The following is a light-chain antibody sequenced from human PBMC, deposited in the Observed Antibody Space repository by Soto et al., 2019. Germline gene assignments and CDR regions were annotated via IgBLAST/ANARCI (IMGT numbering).Light chain of an antibody. CDR1: QSLVYSNGNTC. CDR2: LVY. J-gene: IGKJ1*01. V-gene: IGKV2-30*01. CDR3: LEGTFCPST. Sequence: DVVLTQSPLSLPGTIGQPASISCWSSQSLVYSNGNTCLNLFHQMAGQPARRLLYLVYYGDSGVLCRFRGSRSGTDFPLKISQVEGEDVRVYFWLEGTFCPSTFGKGTKVDIK.